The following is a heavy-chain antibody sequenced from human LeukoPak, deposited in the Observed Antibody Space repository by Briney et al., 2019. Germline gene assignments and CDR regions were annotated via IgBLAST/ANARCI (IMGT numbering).Heavy chain of an antibody. CDR1: GGSFSGYY. CDR3: ARASLRFSYASDI. V-gene: IGHV4-34*01. D-gene: IGHD3-3*01. CDR2: INHSGST. J-gene: IGHJ3*02. Sequence: SETLSLTCAVYGGSFSGYYWSWIRQPPGKGLEWIGEINHSGSTNYNPSLKSRVTISVDTSKNQFSLKLSSVTAADTAVYYCARASLRFSYASDIWGQGTMVTVSS.